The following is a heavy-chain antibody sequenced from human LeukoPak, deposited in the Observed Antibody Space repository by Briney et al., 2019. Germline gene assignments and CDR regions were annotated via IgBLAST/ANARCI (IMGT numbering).Heavy chain of an antibody. V-gene: IGHV3-30*03. Sequence: GGSLRLSCAASGFTFSSYGMHWVRQAPGKGLEWVAVISYDGSNKNHADSVKGRFTISRDNSKNTLYLQMNSLRVEDTAVYYCARPHSGSYYSASQFDYWGQGTLVTVSS. CDR1: GFTFSSYG. CDR2: ISYDGSNK. CDR3: ARPHSGSYYSASQFDY. J-gene: IGHJ4*02. D-gene: IGHD1-26*01.